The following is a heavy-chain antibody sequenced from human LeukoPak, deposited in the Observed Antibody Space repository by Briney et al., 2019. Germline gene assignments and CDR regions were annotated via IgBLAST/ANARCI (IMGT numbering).Heavy chain of an antibody. D-gene: IGHD3-16*01. J-gene: IGHJ4*02. CDR3: ARDRGGPFDY. CDR1: GYTFTVYY. Sequence: GASVKVSCKASGYTFTVYYIHWVRQASGQGLEWVGWINPNSGGTNYAQKFQGRVTTTSDASISTAYMELSRLRSDDTAVYYCARDRGGPFDYWGQGTLVTVSS. CDR2: INPNSGGT. V-gene: IGHV1-2*02.